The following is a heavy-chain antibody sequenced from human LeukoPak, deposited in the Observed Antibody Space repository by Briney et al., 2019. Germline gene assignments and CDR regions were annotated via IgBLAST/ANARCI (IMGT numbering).Heavy chain of an antibody. Sequence: ASVKLTFKASAYTFTNYYIHWVRHAPAQGLEWMGMIYPSGGRTTYAKKFQGRVTMTRDTSTNTVYTELSSLRSDDTAVYYCARENLAVAGPSWPVDYCGEGKMVTVSS. CDR3: ARENLAVAGPSWPVDY. V-gene: IGHV1-46*01. CDR2: IYPSGGRT. CDR1: AYTFTNYY. J-gene: IGHJ3*01. D-gene: IGHD6-19*01.